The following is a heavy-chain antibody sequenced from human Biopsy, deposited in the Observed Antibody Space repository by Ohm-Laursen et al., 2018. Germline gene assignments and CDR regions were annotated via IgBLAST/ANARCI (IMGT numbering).Heavy chain of an antibody. J-gene: IGHJ4*02. CDR1: GGSFNGYF. CDR3: ARVGAGAPSIDYFDY. V-gene: IGHV4-59*01. Sequence: SETLSLTCTVYGGSFNGYFWSWIRQPPGKGLEWIGYIYYSGSTNYNPSLRSRVTISVDRSKNQFSLELSSVTAADTAVYYCARVGAGAPSIDYFDYWGQGALVTVSS. D-gene: IGHD1-26*01. CDR2: IYYSGST.